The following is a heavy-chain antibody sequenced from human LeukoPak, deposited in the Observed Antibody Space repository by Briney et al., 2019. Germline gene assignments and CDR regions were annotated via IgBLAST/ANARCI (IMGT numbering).Heavy chain of an antibody. CDR2: IYYSGST. J-gene: IGHJ5*02. CDR3: ARGPGGGHWFDP. D-gene: IGHD1-14*01. V-gene: IGHV4-31*03. CDR1: GGSISSGGYY. Sequence: SQTLSLTCTVSGGSISSGGYYWSWIRQHPGRGLEWIGYIYYSGSTYYNPSLKSRVTISVDTSKNQFSLKLSSATAADTAVYYCARGPGGGHWFDPWGQGTLVTVSS.